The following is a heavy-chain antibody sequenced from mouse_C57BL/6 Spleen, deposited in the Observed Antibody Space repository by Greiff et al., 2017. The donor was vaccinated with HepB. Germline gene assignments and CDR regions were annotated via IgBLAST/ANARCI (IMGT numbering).Heavy chain of an antibody. V-gene: IGHV1-52*01. J-gene: IGHJ2*01. D-gene: IGHD2-3*01. CDR1: GYTFTSYW. CDR2: IDPSDSET. Sequence: QVHVKQPGAELVRPGSSVKLSCKASGYTFTSYWMHWVKQRPIQGLEWIGNIDPSDSETHYNQKFKDKATLTVDKSSSTAYMQLSSLTSEDSAVYYCARGDGYYLDYWGQGTTLTVSS. CDR3: ARGDGYYLDY.